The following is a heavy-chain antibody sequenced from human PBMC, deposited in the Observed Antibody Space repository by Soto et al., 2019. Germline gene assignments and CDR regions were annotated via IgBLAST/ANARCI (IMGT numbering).Heavy chain of an antibody. CDR2: IYYSGST. D-gene: IGHD2-2*01. J-gene: IGHJ6*02. CDR1: GGSISSGDYY. Sequence: SETLSLTCTVSGGSISSGDYYWSWIRQPPGKGLEWIGYIYYSGSTYYNPSLKSRVTISVDTSTNQFSLKLSSVTAADTAVYYCAREFSIIELPDAKSPNGMDVWGQGTTVT. CDR3: AREFSIIELPDAKSPNGMDV. V-gene: IGHV4-30-4*01.